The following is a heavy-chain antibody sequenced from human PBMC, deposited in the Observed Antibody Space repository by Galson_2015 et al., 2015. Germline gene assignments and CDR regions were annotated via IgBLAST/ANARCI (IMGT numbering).Heavy chain of an antibody. V-gene: IGHV1-46*01. CDR2: INPSGGST. CDR3: ARDRSIAVAGTDYYGMDV. CDR1: GYTFTSYY. J-gene: IGHJ6*02. Sequence: SVKVSCKASGYTFTSYYMHWVRQAPGQGLEWMGIINPSGGSTSYAQKFQGRVTMTRDTSTSTVYMELSSLRSEDTAVYYCARDRSIAVAGTDYYGMDVWGQGTTVTVSS. D-gene: IGHD6-19*01.